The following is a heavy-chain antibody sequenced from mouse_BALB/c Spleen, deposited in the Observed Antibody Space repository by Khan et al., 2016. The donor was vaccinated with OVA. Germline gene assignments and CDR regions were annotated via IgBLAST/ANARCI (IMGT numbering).Heavy chain of an antibody. CDR3: ARKDDYDEGLAY. D-gene: IGHD2-4*01. J-gene: IGHJ3*01. V-gene: IGHV2-2*02. CDR2: IWSGGST. CDR1: GFSLTSYG. Sequence: QIQLVQSGPGLVQPSQSLSITCTVSGFSLTSYGVHWVRQSPGEGLEWLGVIWSGGSTDYNAAFISRLSISKDNSKTQVFFKLNSLQANDTAIYYCARKDDYDEGLAYWGQGTLVTVSA.